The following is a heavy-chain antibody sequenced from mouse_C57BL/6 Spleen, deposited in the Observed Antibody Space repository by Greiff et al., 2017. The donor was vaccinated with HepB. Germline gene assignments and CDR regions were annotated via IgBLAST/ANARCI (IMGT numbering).Heavy chain of an antibody. CDR2: IWSGGST. Sequence: VQLQQSGPGLVQPSQSLSITCTVSGFSLTSYGVHWVRQSPGKGLEWLGVIWSGGSTDYNAAFISRLSISKDNSKSQVFFKMNSLQADDTAIYYCARGDDYDVGDYWGQGTPLTVSS. J-gene: IGHJ2*01. CDR1: GFSLTSYG. CDR3: ARGDDYDVGDY. V-gene: IGHV2-2*01. D-gene: IGHD2-4*01.